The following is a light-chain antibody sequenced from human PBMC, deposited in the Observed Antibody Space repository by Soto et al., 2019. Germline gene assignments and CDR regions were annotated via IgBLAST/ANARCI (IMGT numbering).Light chain of an antibody. CDR3: QQYKNYSRT. CDR1: QSISSW. V-gene: IGKV1-5*03. Sequence: DIQMTQSPSTLSASVGDRVTITCRASQSISSWLAWYQHKPGKAPKILIYKASSLETGVPSRFSGTGSGTEFPLTISSLQPDDFATFYCQQYKNYSRTFGQGTKVEIK. CDR2: KAS. J-gene: IGKJ1*01.